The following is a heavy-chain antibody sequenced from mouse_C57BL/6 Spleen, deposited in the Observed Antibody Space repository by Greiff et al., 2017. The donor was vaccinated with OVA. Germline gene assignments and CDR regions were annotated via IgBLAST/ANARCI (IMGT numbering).Heavy chain of an antibody. J-gene: IGHJ2*01. V-gene: IGHV1-7*01. CDR1: GYTFTSYW. Sequence: QVQLKESGAELAKPGASVKLSCKASGYTFTSYWMHWVKQRPGQGLEWIGYINPSSGYTKYNQKFKDKATLTADKSSSTAYMQLSSLTYEDSAVYYCAPAYYSNYYFDYWGQGTTLTVSS. D-gene: IGHD2-5*01. CDR3: APAYYSNYYFDY. CDR2: INPSSGYT.